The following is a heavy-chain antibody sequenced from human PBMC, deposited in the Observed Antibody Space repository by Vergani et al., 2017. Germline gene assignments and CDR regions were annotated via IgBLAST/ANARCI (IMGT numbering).Heavy chain of an antibody. D-gene: IGHD3-16*01. CDR3: AKGGRGYYYMDV. Sequence: QVQLVESGGGVVQPGRSLRLSCAASGFTFSSYVMHWVRQAPGKGLEWVAVISYDGSNKYYADSVKGRFTISRDNSKNTLYLQMNSLRAEDTAVYYCAKGGRGYYYMDVWGKXP. V-gene: IGHV3-30*18. CDR1: GFTFSSYV. J-gene: IGHJ6*03. CDR2: ISYDGSNK.